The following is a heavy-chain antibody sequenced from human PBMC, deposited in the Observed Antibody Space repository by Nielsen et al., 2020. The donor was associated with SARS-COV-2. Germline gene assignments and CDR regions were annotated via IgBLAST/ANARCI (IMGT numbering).Heavy chain of an antibody. Sequence: GESLKISCKGSGYSFTSYWIGWVRQMPGKGLEWMGIIYPGDSDTRYSPSFQGQVTISADKSISTAYLQWSSLKASDTAMYYCARLMHDYCSSTSCAGNWFDPWGQGTLVTVSS. CDR1: GYSFTSYW. CDR3: ARLMHDYCSSTSCAGNWFDP. J-gene: IGHJ5*02. V-gene: IGHV5-51*01. D-gene: IGHD2-2*01. CDR2: IYPGDSDT.